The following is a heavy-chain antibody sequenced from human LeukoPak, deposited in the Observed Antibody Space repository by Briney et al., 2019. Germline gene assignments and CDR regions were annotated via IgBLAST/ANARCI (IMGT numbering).Heavy chain of an antibody. CDR3: ARRRGYGDGYNDY. Sequence: TGGSLRLSCVASGFTFSSYWMSWVRQAPGKGPEWVANIKKDGSEKYYVDSVKGRFTFSRDNAKNSVYLQMTSLRAEDTAVYYCARRRGYGDGYNDYWGQGTLVTVSS. CDR1: GFTFSSYW. CDR2: IKKDGSEK. V-gene: IGHV3-7*03. J-gene: IGHJ4*02. D-gene: IGHD5-18*01.